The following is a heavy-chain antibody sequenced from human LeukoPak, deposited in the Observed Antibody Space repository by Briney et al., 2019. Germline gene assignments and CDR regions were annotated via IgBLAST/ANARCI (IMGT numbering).Heavy chain of an antibody. J-gene: IGHJ4*02. CDR3: ARDREVDTAMTAAGDY. CDR2: ISAYNGNT. V-gene: IGHV1-18*01. D-gene: IGHD5-18*01. Sequence: ASVKVSCKASGYTFTSYGISWVRQAPGQGLEWMGWISAYNGNTNHAQKLQGRVTMTTDTSTSTAYMELRSLRSDDTAVYYCARDREVDTAMTAAGDYWGQGTLVTVSS. CDR1: GYTFTSYG.